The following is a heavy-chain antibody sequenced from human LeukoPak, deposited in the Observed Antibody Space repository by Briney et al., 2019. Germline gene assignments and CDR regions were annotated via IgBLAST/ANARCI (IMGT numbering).Heavy chain of an antibody. Sequence: PAGSLRLSCAASGFTFSSYSMNWVRQAPGQGLGWVSSSSISSSYIYYAYSLKGRFTISRVNANNSLYLQMRSPRAEDTADYYCASVAAAAGTNGPWGQGTLVTVSS. CDR3: ASVAAAAGTNGP. V-gene: IGHV3-21*01. CDR2: SSISSSYI. D-gene: IGHD6-13*01. CDR1: GFTFSSYS. J-gene: IGHJ5*02.